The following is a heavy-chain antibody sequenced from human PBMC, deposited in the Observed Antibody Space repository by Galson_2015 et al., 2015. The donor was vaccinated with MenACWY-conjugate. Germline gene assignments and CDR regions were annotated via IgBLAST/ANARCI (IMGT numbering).Heavy chain of an antibody. J-gene: IGHJ3*02. Sequence: SLRLSCAASGFTVSSNYMSWVRQAPGKGLEWVSVIYSGGSTYYADSVKGRFTISRDNSKNTLYLQMNSLRAEDTAVYYCARVIEYCSGGSCYPNAFDIWGQGTMVTVSS. D-gene: IGHD2-15*01. V-gene: IGHV3-66*02. CDR2: IYSGGST. CDR1: GFTVSSNY. CDR3: ARVIEYCSGGSCYPNAFDI.